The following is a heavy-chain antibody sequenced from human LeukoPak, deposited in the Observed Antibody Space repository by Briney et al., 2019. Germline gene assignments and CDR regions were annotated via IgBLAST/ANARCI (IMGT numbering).Heavy chain of an antibody. CDR2: IRSKANSYAT. V-gene: IGHV3-73*01. J-gene: IGHJ4*02. CDR3: TRHRGSGWYSGREYYFDY. D-gene: IGHD6-19*01. Sequence: PGGSLRLSCAASGFTFSGSAMHWVRQASGKGLEWVGRIRSKANSYATAYAASVKGRFTISRDDSKNTAYLQMNSLKTEDTAVYYCTRHRGSGWYSGREYYFDYWGQGTLVTVSS. CDR1: GFTFSGSA.